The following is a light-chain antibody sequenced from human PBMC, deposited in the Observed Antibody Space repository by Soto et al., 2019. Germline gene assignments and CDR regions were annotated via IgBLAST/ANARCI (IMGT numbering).Light chain of an antibody. V-gene: IGLV2-23*01. J-gene: IGLJ2*01. Sequence: QSVLTQPASVSGSPGQSSTISCTGTSNDVGSYNLVSWYQQHPGKAPKLMIYEGSKRPSGVSNRFSGSKSGNTASLTISGLQAEDEADYYCCSYAGSSTVVFGGGTKLTVL. CDR3: CSYAGSSTVV. CDR2: EGS. CDR1: SNDVGSYNL.